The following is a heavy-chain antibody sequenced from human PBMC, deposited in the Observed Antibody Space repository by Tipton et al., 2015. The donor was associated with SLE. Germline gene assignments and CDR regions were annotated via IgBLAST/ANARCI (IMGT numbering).Heavy chain of an antibody. CDR2: IYDSGST. D-gene: IGHD4-17*01. J-gene: IGHJ4*02. Sequence: TLSLTCTVSGDSISGHYRSWIRQPPGKGLEWIGYIYDSGSTSYNPSLKSRVTISEDTSKQQFSLELSSLTAADTAVYYCARHAGDYAYFDSWGQGTLVTVSS. V-gene: IGHV4-59*08. CDR3: ARHAGDYAYFDS. CDR1: GDSISGHY.